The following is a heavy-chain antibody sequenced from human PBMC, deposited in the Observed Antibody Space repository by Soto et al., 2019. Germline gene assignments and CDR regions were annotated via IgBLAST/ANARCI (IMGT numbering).Heavy chain of an antibody. D-gene: IGHD3-3*01. CDR3: ARSNPYYDFWSGSTSYYYYYMDV. V-gene: IGHV4-59*08. CDR1: GGSISSYY. J-gene: IGHJ6*03. CDR2: IYYSGST. Sequence: QVQLQESGPGLVKPSETLSITCTVSGGSISSYYWSWIRQPPGKGLEWIGYIYYSGSTNYNPSLKSRVTISVDTSKNQFSLKLSSVTAADTAVYYCARSNPYYDFWSGSTSYYYYYMDVWGKGTTVTVSS.